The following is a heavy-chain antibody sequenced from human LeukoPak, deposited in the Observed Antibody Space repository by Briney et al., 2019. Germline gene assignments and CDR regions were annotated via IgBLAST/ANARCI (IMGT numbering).Heavy chain of an antibody. CDR1: GGSFSGDY. CDR2: MNHSGST. V-gene: IGHV4-34*01. D-gene: IGHD3-10*01. CDR3: ARGGTMVRGVIPRDY. Sequence: SETLSLTCAVYGGSFSGDYWSWIRQPPGKGLDWLGEMNHSGSTNYNPSLKSRVTISVDTSKNQFSLKLSSVTAADTAVYYCARGGTMVRGVIPRDYWGQGTLVTVSS. J-gene: IGHJ4*02.